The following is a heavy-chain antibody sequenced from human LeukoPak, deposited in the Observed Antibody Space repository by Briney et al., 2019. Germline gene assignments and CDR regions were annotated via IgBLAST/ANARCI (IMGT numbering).Heavy chain of an antibody. V-gene: IGHV3-74*01. J-gene: IGHJ4*02. CDR2: INSDGSWT. D-gene: IGHD2-2*01. CDR3: VSFYETY. CDR1: GFTFSSYD. Sequence: GGSLRLSCAASGFTFSSYDMHWVRQAPGKGLVWVSHINSDGSWTSYADSVKGRFTISKDNAKNTVYLQMNNLRAEDTAVYYCVSFYETYWGRGTLVTVSS.